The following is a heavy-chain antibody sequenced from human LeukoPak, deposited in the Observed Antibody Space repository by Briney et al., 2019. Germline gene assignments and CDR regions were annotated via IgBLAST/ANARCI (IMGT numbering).Heavy chain of an antibody. Sequence: GGSLRLSCTASGFTFSSFAMHWVRQAPGKGLEWVAVISYDGSNKYFADSVRGRFTISRDNSKNTLYLQMNSLRAEDTAVYHCAKGYLRPQYYFDYWGQGTLVTVSS. CDR2: ISYDGSNK. D-gene: IGHD1-14*01. V-gene: IGHV3-30-3*01. CDR3: AKGYLRPQYYFDY. J-gene: IGHJ4*02. CDR1: GFTFSSFA.